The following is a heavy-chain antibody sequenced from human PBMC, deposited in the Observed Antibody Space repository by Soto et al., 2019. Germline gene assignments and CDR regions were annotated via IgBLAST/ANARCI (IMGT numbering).Heavy chain of an antibody. V-gene: IGHV3-66*01. D-gene: IGHD5-12*01. Sequence: GGSLRLSCAASGFTVSSNYMSWVRQAPGKGLEWVSVIYSGGSTYYADSVKGRFTISRDNSKNTLYLQMNSLRAEDTAVYYCVRDTRKWLDQYYYYYYMDVWGKGTTVTVSS. CDR2: IYSGGST. CDR1: GFTVSSNY. J-gene: IGHJ6*03. CDR3: VRDTRKWLDQYYYYYYMDV.